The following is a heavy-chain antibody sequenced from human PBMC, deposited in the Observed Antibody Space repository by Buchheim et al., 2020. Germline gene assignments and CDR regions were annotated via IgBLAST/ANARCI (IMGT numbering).Heavy chain of an antibody. CDR3: ARERRLEWYFDY. Sequence: QVQLVESGGGVVQPGRSLRLSCAASGFTFSSYAMHWVRQAPGKGLEWVAVISYDGSNKYYADSVKGRFTISRDNSKNTLYLRMNSLRAEDTAVYYCARERRLEWYFDYWGQGTL. D-gene: IGHD3-3*01. V-gene: IGHV3-30-3*01. CDR1: GFTFSSYA. CDR2: ISYDGSNK. J-gene: IGHJ4*02.